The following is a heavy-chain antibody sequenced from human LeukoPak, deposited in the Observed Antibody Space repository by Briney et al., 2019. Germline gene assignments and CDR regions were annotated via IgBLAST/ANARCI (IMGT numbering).Heavy chain of an antibody. V-gene: IGHV3-23*01. J-gene: IGHJ4*02. CDR2: ISGSGGST. CDR3: ARSMAYYFDY. D-gene: IGHD5-24*01. Sequence: GGSLRLSCAASGFTFSSYAMSWVRQAPGKGLEWVPGISGSGGSTYYADSVKGRFTISRDNSKNTLYLQMNSLRAEDTAVYYCARSMAYYFDYWGQGTLVTVSS. CDR1: GFTFSSYA.